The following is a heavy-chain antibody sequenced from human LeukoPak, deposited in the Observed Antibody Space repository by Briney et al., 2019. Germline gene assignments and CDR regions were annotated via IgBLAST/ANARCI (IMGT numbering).Heavy chain of an antibody. Sequence: RAGVSLRLSCAASGFTFSSYAMSWVRQAPGKGLEWVSAISGSGGSTYYADSVKGRFTISRDNSKNTLYLQMNSLRAEDTAVYYCAKARESSGWYSWGQGTLVTVSS. CDR1: GFTFSSYA. CDR2: ISGSGGST. V-gene: IGHV3-23*01. J-gene: IGHJ4*02. D-gene: IGHD6-19*01. CDR3: AKARESSGWYS.